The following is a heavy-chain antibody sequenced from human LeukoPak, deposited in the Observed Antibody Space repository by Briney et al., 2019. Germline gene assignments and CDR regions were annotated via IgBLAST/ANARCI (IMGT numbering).Heavy chain of an antibody. D-gene: IGHD2-2*01. CDR2: INPNSSGT. CDR1: GYTFTGYY. Sequence: ASVKVSCKASGYTFTGYYMHWVRQAPGQGLEWMGWINPNSSGTNYAQKFQGRVTMTRDTSISTAYMELSRLRSDDTAVYYCARALMKYQLLSNLEYWGQGTLVTVSS. J-gene: IGHJ4*02. CDR3: ARALMKYQLLSNLEY. V-gene: IGHV1-2*02.